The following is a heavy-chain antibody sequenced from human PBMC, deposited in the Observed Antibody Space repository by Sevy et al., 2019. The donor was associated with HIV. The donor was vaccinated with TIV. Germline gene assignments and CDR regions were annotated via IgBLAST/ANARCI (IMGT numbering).Heavy chain of an antibody. J-gene: IGHJ4*02. CDR2: IYPGDSDT. CDR3: PALQGPVPFPSDKSISTAYLQWSSLKASDTAMYYCARQGRDSSSWYTSKNFDY. D-gene: IGHD3-10*01. CDR1: GYSFTSYW. Sequence: GESLKISCKGSGYSFTSYWIGWVRQMPGKGLEWMGIIYPGDSDTGYSPSFQGQVTISADKSFSTASLNGSSLKPPDPGTTYSPALQGPVPFPSDKSISTAYLQWSSLKASDTAMYYCARQGRDSSSWYTSKNFDYWCQGTLVTVSS. V-gene: IGHV5-51*01.